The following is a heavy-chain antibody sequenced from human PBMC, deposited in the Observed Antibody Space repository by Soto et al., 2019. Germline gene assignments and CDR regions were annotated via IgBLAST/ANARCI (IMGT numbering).Heavy chain of an antibody. CDR1: GGSISSYY. CDR2: IYYSGST. Sequence: QVQLQESGPGLVKPSETLSLTCTVSGGSISSYYWSWIRQPPGKRLEWIGYIYYSGSTNYNPSLKSRVTISVDTSKNQFSLKLSSVTAADTAVYYCARRIYGDYVVGWYFDLWGRGTLVTVSS. CDR3: ARRIYGDYVVGWYFDL. J-gene: IGHJ2*01. V-gene: IGHV4-59*08. D-gene: IGHD4-17*01.